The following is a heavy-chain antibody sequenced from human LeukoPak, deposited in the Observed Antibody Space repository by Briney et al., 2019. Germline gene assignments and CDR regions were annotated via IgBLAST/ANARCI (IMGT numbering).Heavy chain of an antibody. J-gene: IGHJ3*02. CDR2: INTSGGST. CDR3: AREGSSGWYLTGKNAFDI. V-gene: IGHV1-46*03. D-gene: IGHD6-19*01. Sequence: ASVKVSFKASGYTFTSYYMHWVRQAPAQGLEWMGIINTSGGSTSYAQKFQGRVTMTRDTSTSTVYMELSSLRSEDTAVYYCAREGSSGWYLTGKNAFDIWGQGTMVTVSS. CDR1: GYTFTSYY.